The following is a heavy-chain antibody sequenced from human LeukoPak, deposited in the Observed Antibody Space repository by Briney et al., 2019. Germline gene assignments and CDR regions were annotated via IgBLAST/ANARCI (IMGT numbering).Heavy chain of an antibody. Sequence: SETLSLTCTVSDYSINTYYWSWIRQPPGKGLEWIGYIYHSGSTNYNPSLRSRVTISVDTSKSQLSLKLNSVTAADTAVYFCARVRWLHAYYSYYYMDVWGRGTTVTVSS. V-gene: IGHV4-59*01. D-gene: IGHD3-22*01. CDR1: DYSINTYY. CDR3: ARVRWLHAYYSYYYMDV. CDR2: IYHSGST. J-gene: IGHJ6*03.